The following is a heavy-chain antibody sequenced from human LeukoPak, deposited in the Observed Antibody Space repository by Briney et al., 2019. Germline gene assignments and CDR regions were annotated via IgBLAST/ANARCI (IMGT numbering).Heavy chain of an antibody. Sequence: ASVTVSCKASGFSFTTSAMQWVRQARGQRLEWIGWIVVGSGHTRYAQKFQEGITITRDMSTSTAYMQLSSLRSEDTAVYYCAADHQFSGWESAYGMDVWGQGTTVTVSS. CDR3: AADHQFSGWESAYGMDV. D-gene: IGHD6-19*01. CDR1: GFSFTTSA. J-gene: IGHJ6*02. CDR2: IVVGSGHT. V-gene: IGHV1-58*02.